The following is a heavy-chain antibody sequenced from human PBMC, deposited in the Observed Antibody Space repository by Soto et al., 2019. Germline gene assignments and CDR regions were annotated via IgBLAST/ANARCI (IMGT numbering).Heavy chain of an antibody. CDR1: GYXFSNYC. Sequence: LKVSCKASGYXFSNYCIGWVRQMPGKCLEWMAIINPGESESRYSPSFQGQVTISSDKSISTSYLQCKSLKASDTAMYYCARPSNNYVDHWGQGTLGTVSS. J-gene: IGHJ4*02. V-gene: IGHV5-51*01. CDR2: INPGESES. CDR3: ARPSNNYVDH.